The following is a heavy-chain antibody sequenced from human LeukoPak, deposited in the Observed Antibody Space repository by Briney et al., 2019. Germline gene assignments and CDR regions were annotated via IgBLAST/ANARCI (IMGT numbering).Heavy chain of an antibody. V-gene: IGHV3-30*03. CDR2: ISYDGSNK. CDR3: ARGFRYSGYGSNSV. D-gene: IGHD5-12*01. Sequence: QAGGSLRLSCAASGFTFSSYGMHWVRQAPGKGLEWVAVISYDGSNKYYADSVKGRFTISRDNSKNTLYLQMNSLGAEDTAVYYCARGFRYSGYGSNSVWGQGTTVTVSS. J-gene: IGHJ6*02. CDR1: GFTFSSYG.